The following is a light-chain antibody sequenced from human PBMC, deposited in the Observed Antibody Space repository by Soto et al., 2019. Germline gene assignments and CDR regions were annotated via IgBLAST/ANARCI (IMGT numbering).Light chain of an antibody. CDR3: QQYGSAPRT. CDR2: GAS. Sequence: EIVLTQSPGTLSLSPGERATLSCRASQSVSNNYLAWYQQKPGQAPRLLIYGASSRAAGIPDRFSGSGSGTDFTLTIRRLAPEDFAVYYCQQYGSAPRTFGQGTKVEIK. J-gene: IGKJ1*01. V-gene: IGKV3-20*01. CDR1: QSVSNNY.